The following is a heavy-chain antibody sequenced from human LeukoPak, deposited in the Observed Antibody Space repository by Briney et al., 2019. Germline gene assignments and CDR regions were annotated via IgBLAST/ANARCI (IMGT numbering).Heavy chain of an antibody. Sequence: GASVKVSCKASGYTFTGYYMHWVRQAPGQGLEWMGWINPNSGGTNYAQKFQGRVTMTRDTSISTAYMEPSRLRSDDTAVYYCARAGGYCSSTSCLYYYYGMDVWGQGTTVTVSS. V-gene: IGHV1-2*02. J-gene: IGHJ6*02. CDR2: INPNSGGT. CDR1: GYTFTGYY. D-gene: IGHD2-2*01. CDR3: ARAGGYCSSTSCLYYYYGMDV.